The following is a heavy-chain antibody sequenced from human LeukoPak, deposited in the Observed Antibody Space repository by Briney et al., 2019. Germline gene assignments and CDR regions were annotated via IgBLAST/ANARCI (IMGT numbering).Heavy chain of an antibody. D-gene: IGHD3-22*01. CDR1: GGSVSSGSYY. CDR2: IYYSGST. V-gene: IGHV4-61*01. J-gene: IGHJ4*02. CDR3: VTYYFDSSGPKKNY. Sequence: SETLPLTCTVSGGSVSSGSYYWSWIRQPPGKGLEWIGYIYYSGSTNYNPSLKSRVTISVDTSKKQFSLKLSSVTAADTAVYYCVTYYFDSSGPKKNYWGQGTLVTVSS.